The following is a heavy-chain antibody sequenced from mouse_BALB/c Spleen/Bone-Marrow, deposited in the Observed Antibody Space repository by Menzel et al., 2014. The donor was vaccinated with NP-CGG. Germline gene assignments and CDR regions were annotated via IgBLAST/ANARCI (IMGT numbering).Heavy chain of an antibody. J-gene: IGHJ2*01. V-gene: IGHV1-5*01. D-gene: IGHD3-1*01. CDR2: IYPGNSDT. CDR3: TTLARTNFDY. CDR1: GYTFSNYW. Sequence: VQLQQSGTVLARPGAAVKMSCKASGYTFSNYWMHWVKQRPGQGLEWIGTIYPGNSDTTYNQKFKGKAKLTAVTSTSTAYMDLSSLTNEDSAVYYCTTLARTNFDYWGQGTTLTVFS.